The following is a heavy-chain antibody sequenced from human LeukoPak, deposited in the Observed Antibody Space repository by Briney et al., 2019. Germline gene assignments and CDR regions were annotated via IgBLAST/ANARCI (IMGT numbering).Heavy chain of an antibody. V-gene: IGHV3-7*01. D-gene: IGHD3-10*01. Sequence: GGSLRLSCAASGFTFISYWMSWVRQAPGKGLEWVANIKQDGSEKYYVDSVKGRFTISRDNAKNSLYLQMNSLRAEDTAVYYCARVGSHSGSLSLIKRNYYYYYYMDGWGKGTTVTISS. CDR2: IKQDGSEK. CDR3: ARVGSHSGSLSLIKRNYYYYYYMDG. CDR1: GFTFISYW. J-gene: IGHJ6*03.